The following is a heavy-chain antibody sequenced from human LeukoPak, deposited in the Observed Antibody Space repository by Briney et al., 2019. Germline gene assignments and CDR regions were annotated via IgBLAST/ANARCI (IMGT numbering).Heavy chain of an antibody. D-gene: IGHD1-1*01. J-gene: IGHJ5*02. CDR1: GFTFSYYT. CDR2: ISNTGSSI. CDR3: ARNYVALNDVHWFDP. V-gene: IGHV3-21*01. Sequence: GESLTLSCAASGFTFSYYTMSWVRQAPGKGLEWVSSISNTGSSIYYVDSVKGRFTISTDNAKNSLYLQMSSLRGEDTAVYYCARNYVALNDVHWFDPGGQGTLVTV.